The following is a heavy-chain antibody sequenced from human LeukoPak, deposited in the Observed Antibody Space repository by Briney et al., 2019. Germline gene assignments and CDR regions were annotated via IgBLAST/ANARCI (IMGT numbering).Heavy chain of an antibody. CDR3: ARDGEYYGSGSYYH. Sequence: ETLSLTCTVSGGSFSSYYWSWIRQPPGKGLEWVSVIYSGGSTYYADSVKGRFTISRDNSKNTLYLQMNSLRAEDTAVYYCARDGEYYGSGSYYHWGQGTLVTVSS. V-gene: IGHV3-53*05. D-gene: IGHD3-10*01. CDR2: IYSGGST. CDR1: GGSFSSYY. J-gene: IGHJ4*02.